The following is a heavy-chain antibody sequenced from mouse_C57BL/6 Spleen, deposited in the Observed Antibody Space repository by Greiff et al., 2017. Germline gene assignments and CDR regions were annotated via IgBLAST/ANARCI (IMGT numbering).Heavy chain of an antibody. D-gene: IGHD1-1*01. CDR2: ISDGGSYT. J-gene: IGHJ2*01. Sequence: EVNLVESGGGLVKPGGSLKLSCAASGFTFSSYAMSWVRQTPEKRLEWVATISDGGSYTYYPDNVKGRFTISRDNAKNHLYLQMSHLKSEDTAMYYCARRITTVEVYFDYWGQGTTRTVSS. CDR3: ARRITTVEVYFDY. V-gene: IGHV5-4*03. CDR1: GFTFSSYA.